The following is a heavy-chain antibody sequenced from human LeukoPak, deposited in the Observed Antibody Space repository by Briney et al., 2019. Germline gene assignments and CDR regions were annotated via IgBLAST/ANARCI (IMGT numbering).Heavy chain of an antibody. V-gene: IGHV4-59*01. CDR1: GGSISSYY. CDR3: ARRGGFSEFDY. CDR2: IYYTGST. J-gene: IGHJ4*02. Sequence: TSETLSLTCTVSGGSISSYYWSWIRQPPGKGLEWIGYIYYTGSTSYNPSLKSRVTISIDTSKKQFSLKLSSVTAADTAVYYCARRGGFSEFDYWGQGTLVTVSS. D-gene: IGHD3-16*01.